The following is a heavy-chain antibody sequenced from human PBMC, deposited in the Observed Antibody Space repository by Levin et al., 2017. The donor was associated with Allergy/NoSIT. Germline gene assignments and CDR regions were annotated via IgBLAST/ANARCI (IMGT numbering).Heavy chain of an antibody. CDR1: GGSIESYY. CDR3: ARDNVAERGIVLYN. J-gene: IGHJ4*02. D-gene: IGHD2-15*01. V-gene: IGHV4-4*07. CDR2: IYSNGNT. Sequence: GSLRLSCAVSGGSIESYYWSWIRQPAGKGLEWIGRIYSNGNTNYSPSLKSRITMSVDTPKNQFSLKLNSVTAADPAVYYCARDNVAERGIVLYNWGQGILVTVSS.